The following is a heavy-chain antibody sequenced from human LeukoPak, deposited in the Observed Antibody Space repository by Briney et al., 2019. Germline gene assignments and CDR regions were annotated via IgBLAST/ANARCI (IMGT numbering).Heavy chain of an antibody. Sequence: SETLSLTCTVSGGSISSGSYYWSWIRQPAGKGLEWIERIYTSGSTNYNPSLKSRVTISVDTSKNQFSLKLSSVTAADTAVYYCARAEGYDFWSGYFRFGSFDYWGQGTLVTVSS. CDR1: GGSISSGSYY. V-gene: IGHV4-61*02. D-gene: IGHD3-3*01. CDR2: IYTSGST. CDR3: ARAEGYDFWSGYFRFGSFDY. J-gene: IGHJ4*02.